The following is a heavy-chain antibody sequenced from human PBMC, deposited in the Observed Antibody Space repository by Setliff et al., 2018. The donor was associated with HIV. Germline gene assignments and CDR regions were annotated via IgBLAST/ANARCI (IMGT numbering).Heavy chain of an antibody. CDR1: GYSFTSYW. J-gene: IGHJ6*02. CDR2: VYPGDSNT. V-gene: IGHV5-51*01. Sequence: GESLKISCKGSGYSFTSYWIGWVRQMPGKGLEWMGIVYPGDSNTRYSPSFQAQVTISADQSVSTAYLQWSSLKAADTAVYYCARGPTCIGGGCLTYYYYYYGLDVWGQGTTVTVSS. D-gene: IGHD2-8*02. CDR3: ARGPTCIGGGCLTYYYYYYGLDV.